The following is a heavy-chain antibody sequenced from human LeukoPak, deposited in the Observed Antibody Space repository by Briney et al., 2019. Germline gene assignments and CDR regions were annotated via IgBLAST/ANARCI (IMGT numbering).Heavy chain of an antibody. D-gene: IGHD3-10*01. CDR3: AKAIWFGEDYYYGMDV. CDR1: GFTLSSYA. J-gene: IGHJ6*04. V-gene: IGHV3-23*01. CDR2: ISGSGGST. Sequence: GGSLRLSCAASGFTLSSYAMSWVRRAPGKGLEWVSAISGSGGSTYYADSVKGRFTISRDNSKNTLYLQMNSLRAEDTAVYYCAKAIWFGEDYYYGMDVWGKGTTVTVSS.